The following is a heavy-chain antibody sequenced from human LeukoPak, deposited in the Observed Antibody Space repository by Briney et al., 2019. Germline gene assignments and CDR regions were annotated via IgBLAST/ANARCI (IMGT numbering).Heavy chain of an antibody. Sequence: SETLSLTCSVSGGSIRSSSYYWAWIRQPPGKGLEWIATGHYSGSTFYNPSLKSRVRLSMDTSKNHFSLQVTSVTAADTAMYYCARGQGALGGYEWANWFDPWGQGTLVTVSS. J-gene: IGHJ5*02. CDR1: GGSIRSSSYY. CDR2: GHYSGST. V-gene: IGHV4-39*02. D-gene: IGHD5-12*01. CDR3: ARGQGALGGYEWANWFDP.